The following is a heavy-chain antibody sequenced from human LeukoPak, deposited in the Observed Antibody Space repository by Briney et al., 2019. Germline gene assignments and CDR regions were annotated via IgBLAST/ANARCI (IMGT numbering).Heavy chain of an antibody. D-gene: IGHD5-18*01. CDR3: ARGYSYGYLSASMDV. Sequence: SETLSLTCTVSGGSISSYYWSWIRQPPGKGLEWIGYIYYSGSTNYNPSLKSRVTISVDTSKNQFSLKLSSVTAADTAVYYCARGYSYGYLSASMDVWGQGTTVTVS. CDR2: IYYSGST. V-gene: IGHV4-59*01. J-gene: IGHJ6*02. CDR1: GGSISSYY.